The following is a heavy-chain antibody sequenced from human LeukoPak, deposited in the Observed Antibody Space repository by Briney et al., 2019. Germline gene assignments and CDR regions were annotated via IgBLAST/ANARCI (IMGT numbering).Heavy chain of an antibody. D-gene: IGHD4-11*01. V-gene: IGHV4-31*03. CDR2: IYYSGST. CDR1: GGSISSGGYY. Sequence: SETLSLTCTVSGGSISSGGYYWSWIRQHPGKGLEWIGYIYYSGSTYYNPSLKSRVTISVDTSKNQFSLKLSSVTAADTAVYYCARYATVTTFPYYYYYYGMDVWGQGPRSPSP. CDR3: ARYATVTTFPYYYYYYGMDV. J-gene: IGHJ6*02.